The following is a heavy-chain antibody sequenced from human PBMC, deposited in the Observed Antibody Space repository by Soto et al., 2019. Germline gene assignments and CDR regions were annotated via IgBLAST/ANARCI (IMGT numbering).Heavy chain of an antibody. CDR3: ARHKIGSYGDYFVY. CDR1: GDSISSSNYF. V-gene: IGHV4-39*01. Sequence: PSETLSLTCTVSGDSISSSNYFWGWIRQPPGKGLEWIGTIYYSGNTYYSPSLRSRVTISVDTSKNQFSLKLSSVTAADTAVYYCARHKIGSYGDYFVYWGQGTLVTVSS. CDR2: IYYSGNT. J-gene: IGHJ4*02. D-gene: IGHD4-17*01.